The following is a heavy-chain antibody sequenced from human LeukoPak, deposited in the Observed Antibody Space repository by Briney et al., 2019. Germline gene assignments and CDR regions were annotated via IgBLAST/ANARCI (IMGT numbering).Heavy chain of an antibody. Sequence: PSETLSLTCAVYGVSLRGYYWSWIRQSPGKGLEWIGEVNHEGDSVSSPSLKSRLTLSVDMSKNQFSLNLRSVTAADTAVYFCARGSNYVSDYYFDVWGKGTTVIVSS. CDR3: ARGSNYVSDYYFDV. D-gene: IGHD4-11*01. J-gene: IGHJ6*03. CDR1: GVSLRGYY. V-gene: IGHV4-34*01. CDR2: VNHEGDS.